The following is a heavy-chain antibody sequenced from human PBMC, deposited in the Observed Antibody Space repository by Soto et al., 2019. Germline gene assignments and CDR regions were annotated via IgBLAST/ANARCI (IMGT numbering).Heavy chain of an antibody. J-gene: IGHJ3*02. CDR3: ARAPDYYDSSGYYYEPPGAAFDT. D-gene: IGHD3-22*01. CDR1: GFTFSSYS. CDR2: ISSSSSYI. V-gene: IGHV3-21*01. Sequence: GGSLRLSCAASGFTFSSYSMNWVRQAPGKGLEWVSSISSSSSYIYYADSVKGRFTISRDNAKNSLYLQMNSLRAEDTAVYYCARAPDYYDSSGYYYEPPGAAFDTWGQGTMVTVSS.